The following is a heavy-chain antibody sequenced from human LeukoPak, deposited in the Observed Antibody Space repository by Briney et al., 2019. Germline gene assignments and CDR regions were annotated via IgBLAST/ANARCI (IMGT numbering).Heavy chain of an antibody. J-gene: IGHJ4*02. CDR1: GFTFSRDW. D-gene: IGHD5/OR15-5a*01. V-gene: IGHV3-74*03. CDR2: IRDDGCIT. CDR3: VRRYYEYNVYDRHFDF. Sequence: GESLRLSWAASGFTFSRDWMHWVRQPPGKVLVWVSRIRDDGCITTYADSVQGRLCLSTDNSKRTVSRQRDSLRAADTCVYFCVRRYYEYNVYDRHFDFWGQGILVTVSS.